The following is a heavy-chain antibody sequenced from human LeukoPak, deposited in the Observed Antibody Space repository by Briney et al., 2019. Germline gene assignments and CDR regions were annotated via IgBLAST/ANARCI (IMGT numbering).Heavy chain of an antibody. J-gene: IGHJ4*02. CDR3: ARLGSSWSNFDY. Sequence: SETLSLTCTVSGGSISSSSYYWGWIRQPPGKGLEWIGSIYYSGSTYYNPSFKSRVTISVDTSKNQFSLKLSSVTAADTAVYYCARLGSSWSNFDYWGQGTLVTVSS. CDR1: GGSISSSSYY. CDR2: IYYSGST. V-gene: IGHV4-39*01. D-gene: IGHD6-13*01.